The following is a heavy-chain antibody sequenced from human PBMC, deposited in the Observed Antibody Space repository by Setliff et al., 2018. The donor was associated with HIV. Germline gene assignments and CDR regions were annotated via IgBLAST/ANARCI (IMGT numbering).Heavy chain of an antibody. CDR2: FDPQDGET. CDR1: GYTLSELS. Sequence: RASVKVSCKVYGYTLSELSIHWVRQVPGKRLEWMGYFDPQDGETVYAQKFQGRVTLTEDTSTGTAYMELSGLRSEDTAVYYCARMVSDYEPLDYWGQGTLVTVSS. J-gene: IGHJ4*02. V-gene: IGHV1-24*01. D-gene: IGHD5-12*01. CDR3: ARMVSDYEPLDY.